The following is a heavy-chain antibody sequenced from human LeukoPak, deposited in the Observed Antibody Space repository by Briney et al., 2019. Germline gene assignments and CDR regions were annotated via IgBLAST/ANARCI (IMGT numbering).Heavy chain of an antibody. D-gene: IGHD4-17*01. CDR2: INHNGNVN. V-gene: IGHV3-7*03. J-gene: IGHJ6*02. Sequence: GGSLRLSCAASGFTFSSYWMNWARQAPGRGLEWVASINHNGNVNYYVDSVKGRFTISRDNAKNSLYLQMSNLRAEDTAVYYCARGGDYYYYGMDVWGQGTTVTVSS. CDR1: GFTFSSYW. CDR3: ARGGDYYYYGMDV.